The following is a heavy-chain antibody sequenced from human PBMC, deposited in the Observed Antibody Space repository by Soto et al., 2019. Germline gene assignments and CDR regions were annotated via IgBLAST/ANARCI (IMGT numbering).Heavy chain of an antibody. CDR3: ARDNKITIFGVVHNDY. CDR1: GGSISSGGYS. CDR2: IYHSGST. D-gene: IGHD3-3*01. J-gene: IGHJ4*02. Sequence: PSETLSLTCAVSGGSISSGGYSWSWIRQPPGKGLEWIGYIYHSGSTYYNPSLKSRVTISVDRSKNQFSLKLRSLRSDDTAVYYCARDNKITIFGVVHNDYWGQGTLVTVSS. V-gene: IGHV4-30-2*01.